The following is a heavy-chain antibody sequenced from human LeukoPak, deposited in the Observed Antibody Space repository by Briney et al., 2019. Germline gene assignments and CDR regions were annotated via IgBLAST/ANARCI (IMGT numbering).Heavy chain of an antibody. Sequence: GASVKVSCKASGYTFTSYGISWVRQAPGQGLEWMGIINPSGGITSYAQKFQGRVTMTRDTSTSTVYMDLSSLRSEDTAVYYCARAPADFWSGYSGWFDPWGQGTLVTVSS. J-gene: IGHJ5*02. V-gene: IGHV1-46*01. CDR1: GYTFTSYG. CDR2: INPSGGIT. CDR3: ARAPADFWSGYSGWFDP. D-gene: IGHD3-3*01.